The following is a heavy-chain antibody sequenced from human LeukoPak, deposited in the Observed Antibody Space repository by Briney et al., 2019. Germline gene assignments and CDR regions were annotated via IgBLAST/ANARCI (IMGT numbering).Heavy chain of an antibody. D-gene: IGHD1-26*01. CDR1: VYSINSGYY. J-gene: IGHJ4*02. Sequence: KPSETLSLTCTVSVYSINSGYYWAWIRQPPGKGLEWIGSIYHSGSTYYNPSLKSRVTISVDTSKNQFSLKLSSVTAADTAVYYCASGRPTDYWGQGTLVTVSS. CDR2: IYHSGST. CDR3: ASGRPTDY. V-gene: IGHV4-38-2*02.